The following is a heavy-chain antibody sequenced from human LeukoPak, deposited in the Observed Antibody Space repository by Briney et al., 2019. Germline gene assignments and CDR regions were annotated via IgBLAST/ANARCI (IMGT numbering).Heavy chain of an antibody. CDR3: ARDKSYNWNYGSLMDY. J-gene: IGHJ4*02. Sequence: GGSLRLSCAASGFTFSSYWMSWVRQPPGKGLEWVANIKQDVSDKYYVDSVKARFTISRDNAKNSLYLQMNSLRTEDTAVYYCARDKSYNWNYGSLMDYWGQGTLVTVSS. D-gene: IGHD1-7*01. V-gene: IGHV3-7*01. CDR1: GFTFSSYW. CDR2: IKQDVSDK.